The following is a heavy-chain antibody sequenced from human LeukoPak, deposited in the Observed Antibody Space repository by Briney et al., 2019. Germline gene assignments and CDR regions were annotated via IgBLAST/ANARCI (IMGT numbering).Heavy chain of an antibody. CDR2: INPSGGST. CDR1: GYTFTSYY. Sequence: ASVKVSCKASGYTFTSYYMHWVRQAPGQGLEWMGIINPSGGSTSYAQKFQGRVTMTRDTSTSTAYMELRSLRSDDTAVYYCARARAAAGHYDYWGQGTLVTVSS. D-gene: IGHD6-13*01. J-gene: IGHJ4*02. CDR3: ARARAAAGHYDY. V-gene: IGHV1-46*01.